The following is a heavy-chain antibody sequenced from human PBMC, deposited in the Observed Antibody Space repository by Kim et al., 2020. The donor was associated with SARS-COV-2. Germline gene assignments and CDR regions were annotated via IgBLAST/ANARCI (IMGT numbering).Heavy chain of an antibody. D-gene: IGHD3-10*01. V-gene: IGHV4-59*01. CDR1: GGSISTYY. J-gene: IGHJ4*02. CDR2: VSYSGSA. Sequence: SETLSLTCSVSGGSISTYYWTWIRQTPNKELQWIAYVSYSGSANYTPSLRSRVTVSVDTSKNQFSLNLTSVTTADTAVYYCARGRRGGHRAHPYYFDYWGQGILDVISS. CDR3: ARGRRGGHRAHPYYFDY.